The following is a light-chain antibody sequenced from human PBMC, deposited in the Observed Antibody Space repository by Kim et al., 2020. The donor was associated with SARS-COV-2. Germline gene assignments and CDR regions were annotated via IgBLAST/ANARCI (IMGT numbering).Light chain of an antibody. J-gene: IGLJ1*01. V-gene: IGLV3-1*01. Sequence: SYELTQPPSVSVSPGQTASITCSGDKLGDKYACWYQQKPGQSPVLVIYQDSKRPSGIPQRFSCSNSGNTATLTISETQAMDEADYYCQAWDSSTYVFGTGTKVTVL. CDR2: QDS. CDR1: KLGDKY. CDR3: QAWDSSTYV.